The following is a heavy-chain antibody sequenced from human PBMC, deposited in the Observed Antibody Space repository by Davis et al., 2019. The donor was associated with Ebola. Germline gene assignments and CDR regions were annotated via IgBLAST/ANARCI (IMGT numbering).Heavy chain of an antibody. CDR1: GFIVSDKY. Sequence: GESLKISCVVSGFIVSDKYMSWVRQAPGKGLEWVSTLGTSADTYYADSVKGRFTISRDNSKNTLYLQMNSLRAEDTAIYYCARGAYGDYIVKAFDIWGQGTKVTVSS. V-gene: IGHV3-66*03. CDR3: ARGAYGDYIVKAFDI. CDR2: LGTSADT. D-gene: IGHD4-17*01. J-gene: IGHJ3*02.